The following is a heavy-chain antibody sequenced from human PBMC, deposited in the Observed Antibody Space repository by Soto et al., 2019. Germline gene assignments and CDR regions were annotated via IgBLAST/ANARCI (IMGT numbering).Heavy chain of an antibody. CDR3: PRESAICSGGSCYPTSFDY. D-gene: IGHD2-15*01. CDR2: IYHSGST. CDR1: GGSISSSNR. Sequence: PETLSLTCAVSGGSISSSNRRSWFRQPPGNRLEWIGYIYHSGSTNYNPSLKTRVTISVDTSKNQFSLKLSSVTAADTAVYYRPRESAICSGGSCYPTSFDYWGQGTLATVSS. V-gene: IGHV4-4*03. J-gene: IGHJ4*02.